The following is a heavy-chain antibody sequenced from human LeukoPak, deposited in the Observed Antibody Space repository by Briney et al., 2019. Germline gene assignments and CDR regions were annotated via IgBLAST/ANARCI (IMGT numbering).Heavy chain of an antibody. D-gene: IGHD6-13*01. CDR3: AKDKGRRAAAGSEFDY. V-gene: IGHV3-43*01. CDR1: GFTFDDYT. J-gene: IGHJ4*02. CDR2: ISWDGGST. Sequence: GGSLRLSCAASGFTFDDYTMNWVRQTPGKGLEWVSLISWDGGSTNYADSVKGRFTISRDNSKNSLYLQMNSLRPEDTALYYCAKDKGRRAAAGSEFDYWGQGTLVTVSS.